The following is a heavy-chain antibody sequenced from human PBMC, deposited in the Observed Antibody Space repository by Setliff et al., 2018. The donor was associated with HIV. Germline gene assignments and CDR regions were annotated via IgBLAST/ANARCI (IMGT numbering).Heavy chain of an antibody. J-gene: IGHJ1*01. Sequence: ASVKVSCKASGYTFTGYYMHWVRQAPGQGLEWMGWINPNSGDTNYAQKFQGWVTFTRDTSISAAYMELNRLKSDDTAVYYCARGGRSYTSRYYGYFQHWGQGTLVTVSS. D-gene: IGHD6-13*01. CDR1: GYTFTGYY. CDR2: INPNSGDT. CDR3: ARGGRSYTSRYYGYFQH. V-gene: IGHV1-2*04.